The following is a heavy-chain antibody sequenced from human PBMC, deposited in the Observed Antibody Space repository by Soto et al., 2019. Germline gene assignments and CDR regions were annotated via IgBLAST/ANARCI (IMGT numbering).Heavy chain of an antibody. D-gene: IGHD6-6*01. V-gene: IGHV3-53*02. CDR2: IYNGGGT. J-gene: IGHJ4*02. CDR3: ASTRGSSYDS. CDR1: GFTGSGNY. Sequence: EVQLVETGGGLIQPGGSLRLSCAASGFTGSGNYMSWVRQAPGKGLEWVSVIYNGGGTYYSDSVKGRFTISRDNSKNTLYLQMTSLRAEDTAVYYCASTRGSSYDSWGQGTLVTVSS.